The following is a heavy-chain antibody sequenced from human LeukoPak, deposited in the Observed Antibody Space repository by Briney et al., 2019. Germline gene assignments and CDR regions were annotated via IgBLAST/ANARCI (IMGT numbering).Heavy chain of an antibody. V-gene: IGHV3-30*02. CDR3: ARDLHPWTGDY. Sequence: PGGSLRLSCAASGFTFSAYGMHWVRQAPGKGLEWVAFIQNDGSKNYYADSVKGLFTISRDNSKSTLYLHMNSLRLEDTAVYYCARDLHPWTGDYWGQGTLVTVSS. CDR2: IQNDGSKN. J-gene: IGHJ4*02. CDR1: GFTFSAYG. D-gene: IGHD1-14*01.